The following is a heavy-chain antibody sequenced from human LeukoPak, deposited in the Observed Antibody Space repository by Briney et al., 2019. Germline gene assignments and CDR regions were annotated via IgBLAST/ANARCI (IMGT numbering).Heavy chain of an antibody. CDR2: INTGNGDT. V-gene: IGHV1-3*04. J-gene: IGHJ4*02. D-gene: IGHD6-13*01. Sequence: ASVKVSCKASGYTFTNFAMRWVRQAPGRRLEWMGWINTGNGDTKYSQNFQGRVTITRDTSATTSYMELSSLRSEDTAVYYCARGTVTRGSSWSNLFDYWGQGTLVTASS. CDR1: GYTFTNFA. CDR3: ARGTVTRGSSWSNLFDY.